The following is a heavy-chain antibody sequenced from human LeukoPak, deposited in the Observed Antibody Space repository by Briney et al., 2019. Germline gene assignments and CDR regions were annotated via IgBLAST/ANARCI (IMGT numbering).Heavy chain of an antibody. D-gene: IGHD3-10*02. V-gene: IGHV1-46*01. CDR2: INPSGGST. CDR1: GYTFTSYY. J-gene: IGHJ1*01. Sequence: ASVKVSCKASGYTFTSYYIHWVRQAPGQGLEWMGIINPSGGSTSYPQKFQDRVTMTRDTSTSTVYMELSSLKSDDTAIYYCARGVFGELEKLMFQHWGQGILVTVSS. CDR3: ARGVFGELEKLMFQH.